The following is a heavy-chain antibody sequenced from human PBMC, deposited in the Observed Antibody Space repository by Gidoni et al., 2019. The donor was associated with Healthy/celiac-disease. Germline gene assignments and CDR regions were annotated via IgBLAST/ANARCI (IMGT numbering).Heavy chain of an antibody. CDR2: MNPNSGNT. Sequence: QVQLVQSGAEVKKPGASVKVSCKASGYTFTSYDINWVRQATGQGLEWMGWMNPNSGNTGYAQKFQGRVTMTRNTSISTAYMELSSLRSEDTAVYYCARGMASGYCSGGSCYQTDYWGQGTLVTVSS. V-gene: IGHV1-8*01. D-gene: IGHD2-15*01. CDR3: ARGMASGYCSGGSCYQTDY. J-gene: IGHJ4*02. CDR1: GYTFTSYD.